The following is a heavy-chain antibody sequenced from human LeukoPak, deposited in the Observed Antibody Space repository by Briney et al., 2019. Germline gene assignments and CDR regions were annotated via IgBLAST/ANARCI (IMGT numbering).Heavy chain of an antibody. CDR2: IYYSGST. J-gene: IGHJ3*02. D-gene: IGHD1-14*01. V-gene: IGHV4-39*01. CDR3: ASGNPTSYAIDI. CDR1: GGSISSSSYY. Sequence: PSETLSLTCTVSGGSISSSSYYWGWIRQPPGKGLEWIGSIYYSGSTYYNPSLKSRVTISVDTSKNQFSLRLSSVTAADTAVYYCASGNPTSYAIDIWGQGTMVTVSS.